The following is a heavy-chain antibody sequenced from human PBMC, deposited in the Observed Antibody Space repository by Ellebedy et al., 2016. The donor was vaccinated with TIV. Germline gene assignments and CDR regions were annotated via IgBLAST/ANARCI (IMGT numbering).Heavy chain of an antibody. D-gene: IGHD3-3*01. J-gene: IGHJ5*02. V-gene: IGHV1-8*01. Sequence: AASVKVSCKASGYTFTSYDINWVRQATGQGLEWMGWMNPKSGNTGYAQKFQGRVTMTRSSSISTVYMELSSLRSEDTAVYYCARAIYGMGWFDPWGQGTLVTVSS. CDR3: ARAIYGMGWFDP. CDR2: MNPKSGNT. CDR1: GYTFTSYD.